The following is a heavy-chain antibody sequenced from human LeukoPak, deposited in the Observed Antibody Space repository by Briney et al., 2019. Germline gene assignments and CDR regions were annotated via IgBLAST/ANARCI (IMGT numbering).Heavy chain of an antibody. D-gene: IGHD3-22*01. Sequence: ASVKVSCKASGYTFIVYYMHWVRQAPGQGLEWMGWMNPNSGNTGYAQKFQGRVTMTRNTSISTAYMELSSLRSEDTAVYYCARLQGITMIDPYYYYGMDVWGQGTTVTVSS. J-gene: IGHJ6*02. CDR1: GYTFIVYY. CDR3: ARLQGITMIDPYYYYGMDV. CDR2: MNPNSGNT. V-gene: IGHV1-8*02.